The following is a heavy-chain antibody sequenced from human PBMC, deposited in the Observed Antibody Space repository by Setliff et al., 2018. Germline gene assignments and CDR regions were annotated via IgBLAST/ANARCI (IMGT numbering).Heavy chain of an antibody. V-gene: IGHV1-2*04. CDR1: GYTFPGYY. D-gene: IGHD1-26*01. CDR3: ARDLLYSGSYFGYYYGMDV. J-gene: IGHJ6*02. Sequence: ASVKVSCKASGYTFPGYYMHWVRQAPGQGLEWMGWINPNSGGTNYAQKFQGWVTMTRDTSISTAYMELSRLRSDDTAVYYCARDLLYSGSYFGYYYGMDVWGQGTTVTVSS. CDR2: INPNSGGT.